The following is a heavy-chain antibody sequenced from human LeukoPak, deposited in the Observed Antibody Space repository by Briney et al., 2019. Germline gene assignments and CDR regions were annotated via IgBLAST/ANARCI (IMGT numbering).Heavy chain of an antibody. V-gene: IGHV3-48*04. J-gene: IGHJ6*03. Sequence: GGSLRLSCAASGFTFSSYSMNWVRQAPGKGLEWVSYISSSGSTIYYADSVKGRFTISRDNAKNSLYLQMNSLRAEDTAVYYCAREDSGSYYYYYYYYYMDVWGKGTTVTISS. CDR2: ISSSGSTI. CDR1: GFTFSSYS. D-gene: IGHD1-26*01. CDR3: AREDSGSYYYYYYYYYMDV.